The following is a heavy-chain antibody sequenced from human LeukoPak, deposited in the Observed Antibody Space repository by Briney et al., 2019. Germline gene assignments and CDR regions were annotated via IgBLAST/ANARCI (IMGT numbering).Heavy chain of an antibody. CDR3: ARVMTGSSSDY. D-gene: IGHD3-9*01. V-gene: IGHV3-64*01. CDR2: ISSNGGST. CDR1: GFTFSSYA. Sequence: PGGSLRLSCAASGFTFSSYAMHWVRQAPGKGLEYVSAISSNGGSTYYANSVKGRFTISRDNSKNTLYLQMGSLRAEDMAVYYCARVMTGSSSDYWGQGTLVTVSS. J-gene: IGHJ4*02.